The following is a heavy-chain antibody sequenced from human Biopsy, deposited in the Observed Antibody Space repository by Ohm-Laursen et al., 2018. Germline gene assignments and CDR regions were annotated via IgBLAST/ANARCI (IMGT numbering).Heavy chain of an antibody. CDR1: GYNFISYS. CDR3: ARGEVTFGELIVSLDS. CDR2: IKPLNGDT. J-gene: IGHJ4*02. Sequence: SSVKVSCKTSGYNFISYSINWVRQAPGQGLEWMGWIKPLNGDTKYGQEFQDRVTMTTDTSTSTVYMELTSLRSDDTAVYYCARGEVTFGELIVSLDSWGQGTLVTVSS. D-gene: IGHD3-16*02. V-gene: IGHV1-18*01.